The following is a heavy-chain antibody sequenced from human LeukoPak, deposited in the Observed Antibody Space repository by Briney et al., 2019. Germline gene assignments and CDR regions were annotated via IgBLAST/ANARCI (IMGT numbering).Heavy chain of an antibody. CDR1: EFTFSSYG. D-gene: IGHD1-14*01. Sequence: GGSLRLSCAASEFTFSSYGMHWVRQAPGKGLEWVAVISYDGSNKYYADSVKGRFTISRDNAKNSLYLQMNSLRDEDTAVYYCARETPEYDWGQGTLVTVSS. J-gene: IGHJ4*02. CDR3: ARETPEYD. CDR2: ISYDGSNK. V-gene: IGHV3-30*03.